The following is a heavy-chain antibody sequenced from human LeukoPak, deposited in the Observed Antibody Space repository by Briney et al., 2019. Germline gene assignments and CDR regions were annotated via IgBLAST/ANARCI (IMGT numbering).Heavy chain of an antibody. J-gene: IGHJ5*02. CDR3: ARGYCSGGSCYSGSYWFDP. Sequence: ASVKVSCKASGYTFSSYYMHWVRQAPGQGLEWMGIINPSGGGTTYAQQFQGRVTMTRDTSISTAYMELSRLRSDDTAVYYCARGYCSGGSCYSGSYWFDPWGQGTLVTVSS. CDR2: INPSGGGT. CDR1: GYTFSSYY. V-gene: IGHV1-46*01. D-gene: IGHD2-15*01.